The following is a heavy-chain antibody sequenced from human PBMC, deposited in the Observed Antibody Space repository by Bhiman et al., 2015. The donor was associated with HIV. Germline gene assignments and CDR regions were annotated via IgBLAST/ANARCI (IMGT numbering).Heavy chain of an antibody. CDR2: IYADGST. J-gene: IGHJ4*02. Sequence: DVHLVESGGGLIQPGGSLRLSCAASGFTVITSYMSWVRQAPGKGLEWVAVIYADGSTFFADSVKDRFAISTDSSRNTVSLQMNSLRAEDTAVYYCARDPFQSWGDWGQGTLVTVSS. CDR3: ARDPFQSWGD. CDR1: GFTVITSY. D-gene: IGHD3-16*01. V-gene: IGHV3-53*01.